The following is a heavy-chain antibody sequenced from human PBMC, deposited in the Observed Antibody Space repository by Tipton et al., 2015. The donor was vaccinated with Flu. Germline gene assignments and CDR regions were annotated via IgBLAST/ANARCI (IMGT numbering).Heavy chain of an antibody. Sequence: TLSLTCTVSGGSIISSNYYWAWIRQPPGKGLTWIGNIYYSGSTYYNPSLKSRVTISVDTSKNQFSLKLSSVTAAGTAVYYCARIVTIPAAPSFYYYYGMDVWGQGTTVTVSS. CDR3: ARIVTIPAAPSFYYYYGMDV. CDR1: GGSIISSNYY. D-gene: IGHD2-2*01. V-gene: IGHV4-39*01. CDR2: IYYSGST. J-gene: IGHJ6*02.